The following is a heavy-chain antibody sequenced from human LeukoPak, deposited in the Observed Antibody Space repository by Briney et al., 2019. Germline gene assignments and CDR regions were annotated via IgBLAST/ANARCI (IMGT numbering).Heavy chain of an antibody. CDR3: ARVNGGYSYGYPNYYYYYYTDV. CDR1: GYTFTGYD. J-gene: IGHJ6*03. D-gene: IGHD5-18*01. V-gene: IGHV1-8*03. CDR2: MNPNSGNT. Sequence: ASVKVSCKASGYTFTGYDINWVRQATGQGLEWMGWMNPNSGNTGYAQKFQGRVTITRNTSISTAYMELSSLRSEDTAVYYCARVNGGYSYGYPNYYYYYYTDVWGKGTTVTVSS.